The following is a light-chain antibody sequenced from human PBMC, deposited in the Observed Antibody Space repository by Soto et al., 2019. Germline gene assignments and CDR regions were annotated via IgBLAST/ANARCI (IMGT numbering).Light chain of an antibody. CDR3: AAWDDSLRGVV. CDR1: LSNIGSNF. Sequence: QSVLTQSPSASGTPGQRVTISCSGSLSNIGSNFIYWYQQLPGSAPKLLINRNNERPSGVPDRFSGSKSGTSASLAISGLRSEDEADYHCAAWDDSLRGVVFGGGTKLTVL. J-gene: IGLJ2*01. CDR2: RNN. V-gene: IGLV1-47*01.